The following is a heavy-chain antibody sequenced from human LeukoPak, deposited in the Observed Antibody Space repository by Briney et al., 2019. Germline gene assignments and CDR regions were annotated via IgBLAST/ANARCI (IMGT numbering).Heavy chain of an antibody. J-gene: IGHJ4*02. CDR1: GGSISSGGYY. V-gene: IGHV4-31*03. Sequence: PSETLSLTCTVSGGSISSGGYYWSWIRQHPEKGLEWIGYIYYSGSTYYNPSLKSRVTISVDTSKNQLSLQLSSVTAADTAVYYCARYSSGWTLYYFDYWGQGTLVTVSS. CDR2: IYYSGST. CDR3: ARYSSGWTLYYFDY. D-gene: IGHD6-19*01.